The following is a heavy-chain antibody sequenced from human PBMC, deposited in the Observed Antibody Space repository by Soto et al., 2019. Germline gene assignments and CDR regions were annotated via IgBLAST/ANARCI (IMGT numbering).Heavy chain of an antibody. CDR2: VIPIFGTP. Sequence: QVQLVQSGAEVKKPGSSVKVSCKAPGGTFSTYAISWVRQAPGQGLEWMGGVIPIFGTPKYAQKFQGRVTMTADESTSTGDMELRSLRSEDTAGYYCARSQGGSSSLDIYYYYYYGMDVWGQGTTVTVSS. CDR1: GGTFSTYA. J-gene: IGHJ6*02. D-gene: IGHD2-15*01. V-gene: IGHV1-69*01. CDR3: ARSQGGSSSLDIYYYYYYGMDV.